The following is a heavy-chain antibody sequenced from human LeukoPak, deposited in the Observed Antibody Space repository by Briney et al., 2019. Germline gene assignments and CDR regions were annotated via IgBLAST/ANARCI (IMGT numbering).Heavy chain of an antibody. CDR1: GGSISSYY. CDR2: IYYSGST. J-gene: IGHJ4*02. V-gene: IGHV4-59*01. CDR3: ASYSYYYDSSGYFDY. D-gene: IGHD3-22*01. Sequence: SETLSLTCTVSGGSISSYYWSWIRQPPGKGLEWIGYIYYSGSTNYNPFLKSRVTISVDTSKNQFSLKLSSVTAADTAVYYCASYSYYYDSSGYFDYWGQGTLVTVSS.